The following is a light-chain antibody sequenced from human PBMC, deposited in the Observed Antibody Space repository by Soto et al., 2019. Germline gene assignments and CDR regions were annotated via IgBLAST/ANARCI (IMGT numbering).Light chain of an antibody. V-gene: IGKV1-39*01. CDR2: TAS. CDR1: QGIRND. J-gene: IGKJ5*01. Sequence: DIQMTHSPSSLSASVGDRVTITCRASQGIRNDLGWYQQKPGKAPNLLIYTASTLQSAVPSRFSASGSGTGFTLTISSLQPEDFATYYCQQSYSAPITFGQGTRLEIK. CDR3: QQSYSAPIT.